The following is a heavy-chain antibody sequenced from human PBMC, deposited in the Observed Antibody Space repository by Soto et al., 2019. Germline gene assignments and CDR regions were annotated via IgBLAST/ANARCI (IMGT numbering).Heavy chain of an antibody. V-gene: IGHV4-31*03. J-gene: IGHJ4*02. CDR1: GGSISSGGYY. Sequence: SETLSLTCTVSGGSISSGGYYWSWIRQLPGKGLEWIGNIYYTGATYYKPSLKSRVTMSVDTSKNQFSLKLNSVTAADTAMYYCARSPPTFGSGSYYFDYWGQGTLVTVSS. CDR2: IYYTGAT. CDR3: ARSPPTFGSGSYYFDY. D-gene: IGHD3-10*01.